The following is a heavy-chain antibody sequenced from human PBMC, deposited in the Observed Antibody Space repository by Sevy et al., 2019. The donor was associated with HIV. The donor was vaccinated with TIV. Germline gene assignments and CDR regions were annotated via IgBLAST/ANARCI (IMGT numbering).Heavy chain of an antibody. Sequence: GGSLRLSCEASGFTFNNYGMHWVRQAPGKGLEWVAVIWNDGSNKYYADSVKGRFTISRDNSKNTLYLQMNSLRVEDTAVYFCARGGDFNDRSAKRDFDYWGQGTLVTVSS. CDR1: GFTFNNYG. V-gene: IGHV3-33*01. CDR2: IWNDGSNK. CDR3: ARGGDFNDRSAKRDFDY. J-gene: IGHJ4*02. D-gene: IGHD3-22*01.